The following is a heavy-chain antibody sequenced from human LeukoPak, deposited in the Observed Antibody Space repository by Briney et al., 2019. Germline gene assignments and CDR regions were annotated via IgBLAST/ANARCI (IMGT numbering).Heavy chain of an antibody. CDR1: GGSISSGSYY. D-gene: IGHD1-26*01. Sequence: PSQTLSLTCTVSGGSISSGSYYWNWIRQPPGKGLEWIGYIYYSGSTNYNPSLKSRLTISIDTSKNQFSLKLSSVTAADTAVYYCAVGATLDYWGQGTLVTVSS. CDR2: IYYSGST. V-gene: IGHV4-61*01. CDR3: AVGATLDY. J-gene: IGHJ4*02.